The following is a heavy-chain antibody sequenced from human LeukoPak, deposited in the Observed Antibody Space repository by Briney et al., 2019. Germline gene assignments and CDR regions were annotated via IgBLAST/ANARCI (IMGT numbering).Heavy chain of an antibody. V-gene: IGHV4-59*01. CDR1: GGSLSSYY. CDR3: ARGENYYGSGGYGAKTWSP. J-gene: IGHJ5*02. CDR2: IYYSGST. Sequence: SETLSLTCTVSGGSLSSYYWSWIRQPPGKGLEWIGYIYYSGSTNYNPSLKSRVTISVDTSKNQFSLKLSSVTAADTAVYYCARGENYYGSGGYGAKTWSPWGQGTLVTVSS. D-gene: IGHD3-10*01.